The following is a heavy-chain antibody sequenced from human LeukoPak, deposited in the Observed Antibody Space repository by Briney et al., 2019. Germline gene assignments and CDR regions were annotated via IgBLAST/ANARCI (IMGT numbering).Heavy chain of an antibody. Sequence: ASVKVSCKASGYTFTGCYMHWVRQAPGQGLEWMGRINPNSGGTNYAQKFQGRVTIARDTSISTAYMELSRLRSDDTAVYYCARDHGITMIVNGDPWGQGTLVTVSS. CDR1: GYTFTGCY. CDR3: ARDHGITMIVNGDP. J-gene: IGHJ5*02. V-gene: IGHV1-2*06. D-gene: IGHD3-22*01. CDR2: INPNSGGT.